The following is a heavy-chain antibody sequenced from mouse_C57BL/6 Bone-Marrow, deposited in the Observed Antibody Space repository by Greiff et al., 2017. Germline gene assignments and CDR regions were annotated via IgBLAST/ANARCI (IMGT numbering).Heavy chain of an antibody. CDR2: ISSGSSTI. V-gene: IGHV5-17*01. Sequence: EVMLVESGGGLVKPGGSLKLSCAASGFTFTDYGMHWVRQAPEQGLEWVAYISSGSSTIYYADTVTGRFTISRDNAKNTLFLQMTSLRYEDTAMYYCARRYYCGSVGYFDVWGTGTTVTVSS. CDR1: GFTFTDYG. D-gene: IGHD1-1*01. CDR3: ARRYYCGSVGYFDV. J-gene: IGHJ1*03.